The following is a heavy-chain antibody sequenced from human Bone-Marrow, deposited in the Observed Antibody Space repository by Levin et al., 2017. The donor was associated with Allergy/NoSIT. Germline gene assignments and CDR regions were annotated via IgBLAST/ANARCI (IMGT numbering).Heavy chain of an antibody. CDR3: AKGEDTSGFRY. CDR1: GFTFTKYA. J-gene: IGHJ4*02. CDR2: VSRYGDRT. V-gene: IGHV3-23*01. Sequence: GGSLRLSCAASGFTFTKYAMNWVRQAPGKGLEWISAVSRYGDRTHFADSVKGRFTLSRDNSKNTVYLQMDSLRVEDTAVYYCAKGEDTSGFRYWGQGALVTVSS. D-gene: IGHD6-19*01.